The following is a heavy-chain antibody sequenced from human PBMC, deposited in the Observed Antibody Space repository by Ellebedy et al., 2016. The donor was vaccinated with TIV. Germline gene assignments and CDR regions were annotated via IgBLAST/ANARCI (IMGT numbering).Heavy chain of an antibody. J-gene: IGHJ4*02. CDR3: ATRIEVTGGIEY. Sequence: MPSETLSLTCAVSGGSISSSNWWSWVRQPPGKGLEWIGEIYHSGTTHYNPSLKSRVTISLDKSNNQFSLSLSSVTAADTAVYYCATRIEVTGGIEYWGQGTLVTVSS. CDR2: IYHSGTT. D-gene: IGHD6-19*01. V-gene: IGHV4-4*02. CDR1: GGSISSSNW.